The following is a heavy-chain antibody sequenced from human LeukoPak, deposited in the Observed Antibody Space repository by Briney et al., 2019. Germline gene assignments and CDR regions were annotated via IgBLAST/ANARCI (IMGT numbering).Heavy chain of an antibody. D-gene: IGHD3-3*01. CDR2: INPNSGGT. J-gene: IGHJ3*02. V-gene: IGHV1-2*02. CDR3: ARGPNYDFWSGYHDAFDI. CDR1: GYTFTGYY. Sequence: ASVKVSCKASGYTFTGYYMHWVRQAPGQGLEWMGWINPNSGGTNYAQKFQGRVTMTRDTSISTAYMELSRLRSDDTAVYYCARGPNYDFWSGYHDAFDIWGQGTMVTVSS.